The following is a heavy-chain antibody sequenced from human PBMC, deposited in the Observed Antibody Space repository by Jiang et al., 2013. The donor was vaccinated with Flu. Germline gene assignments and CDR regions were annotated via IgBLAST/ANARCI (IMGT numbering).Heavy chain of an antibody. CDR3: ASRIAADYYSYYGMDV. CDR1: GYTFTSYA. V-gene: IGHV7-4-1*02. Sequence: QSGSELKKPGASVKVSCKASGYTFTSYAMNWVRQAPGQGLEFMGWINTNTGKSTYAQGFTGRFVFSLDTSVSTAYLQISSLETDDTAVYYCASRIAADYYSYYGMDVWGQGTTVIVSS. CDR2: INTNTGKS. D-gene: IGHD6-13*01. J-gene: IGHJ6*02.